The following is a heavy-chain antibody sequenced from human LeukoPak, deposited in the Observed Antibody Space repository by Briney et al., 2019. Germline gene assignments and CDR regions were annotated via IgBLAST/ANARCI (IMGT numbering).Heavy chain of an antibody. CDR3: ARVEDDYGDSSYDY. Sequence: ASVKVSCKASGYTFTSYGISWVRQTPGQGLEWMGWISAYNGNTNYAQKLQGRVTMTTDTSTSTAYMELRSLRSDDTAVYYCARVEDDYGDSSYDYWGQGTLVTVSS. J-gene: IGHJ4*02. CDR1: GYTFTSYG. V-gene: IGHV1-18*01. D-gene: IGHD4-17*01. CDR2: ISAYNGNT.